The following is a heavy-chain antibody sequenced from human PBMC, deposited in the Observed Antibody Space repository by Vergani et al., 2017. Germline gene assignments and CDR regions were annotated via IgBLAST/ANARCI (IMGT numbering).Heavy chain of an antibody. Sequence: QLVPSGPEVKTPGASVTVSCKASGYTFTSYGISWVRQAPGQGLEWMGWINPNSGRTNYAQKFQGRVTMTRDTSSSTAYMELSRLSSDDTAVYYCARVWTLDFDHWGQGTLVTVSS. CDR3: ARVWTLDFDH. CDR2: INPNSGRT. V-gene: IGHV1-2*02. D-gene: IGHD3/OR15-3a*01. J-gene: IGHJ5*02. CDR1: GYTFTSYG.